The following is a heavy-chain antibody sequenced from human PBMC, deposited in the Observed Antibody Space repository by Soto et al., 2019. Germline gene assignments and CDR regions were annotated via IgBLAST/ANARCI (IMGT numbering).Heavy chain of an antibody. CDR3: SGCSGGACHQNYGMDV. CDR2: ISPSTSHI. V-gene: IGHV3-21*01. CDR1: GFPFSSCT. Sequence: EVHLVESGGGLVKPGGSLRLSCAVSGFPFSSCTMNWVRQAPGKGLAWVSSISPSTSHIYYADSVKGRFTISRDNAKNSLFLQMNSLRAEDTAVYYCSGCSGGACHQNYGMDVWGQGTTVTVSS. D-gene: IGHD2-15*01. J-gene: IGHJ6*02.